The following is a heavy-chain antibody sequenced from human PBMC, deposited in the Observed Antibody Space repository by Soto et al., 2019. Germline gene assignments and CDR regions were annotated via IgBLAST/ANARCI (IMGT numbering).Heavy chain of an antibody. CDR2: ILPIFGTA. CDR1: GGTFSSYA. Sequence: QVQLVQSGAEVKKPGSSVKVSCKASGGTFSSYAITWVRQAPGQGLEWMGGILPIFGTANYAQKFQGRVTITADDSTSTAYMELSSLRSEDTAVYYGARGGDYGDYFDYWGQGTLVTVSS. D-gene: IGHD4-17*01. J-gene: IGHJ4*02. CDR3: ARGGDYGDYFDY. V-gene: IGHV1-69*01.